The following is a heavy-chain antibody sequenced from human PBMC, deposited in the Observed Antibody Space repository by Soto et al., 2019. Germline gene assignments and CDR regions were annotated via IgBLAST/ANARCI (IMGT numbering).Heavy chain of an antibody. CDR1: GYSFAGYW. Sequence: PGESLKTSCKGSGYSFAGYWITWVRQKPGKGPEWMGRIAPSDSQTYYSPSFRGHVTISVTKSITTVFLQWSSLRATDTAMYYCARQIYDSDTGPNFQYYFDSWGQGTPVTVSS. D-gene: IGHD3-22*01. CDR3: ARQIYDSDTGPNFQYYFDS. CDR2: IAPSDSQT. V-gene: IGHV5-10-1*01. J-gene: IGHJ4*02.